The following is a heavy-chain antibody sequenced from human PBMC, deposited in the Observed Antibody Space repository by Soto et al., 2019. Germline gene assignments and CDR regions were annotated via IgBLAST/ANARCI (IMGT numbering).Heavy chain of an antibody. J-gene: IGHJ4*02. V-gene: IGHV4-59*01. D-gene: IGHD3-10*01. CDR1: GGAISSNF. Sequence: PSQTLSVTCTVAGGAISSNFCSCSHHPPGKGLEWIGYIDYSGSTAYNPSFMSRVSISVDASKNQFSLKLSSVNAADTAVYYCARVPVRGVSKWYFDSWGQGTLVTVS. CDR3: ARVPVRGVSKWYFDS. CDR2: IDYSGST.